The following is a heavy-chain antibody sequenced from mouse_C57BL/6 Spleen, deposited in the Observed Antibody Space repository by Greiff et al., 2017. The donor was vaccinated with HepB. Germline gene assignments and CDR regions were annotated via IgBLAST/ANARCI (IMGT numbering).Heavy chain of an antibody. V-gene: IGHV5-4*01. CDR3: AREGYSNYVGFAY. CDR1: GFTFSSYA. CDR2: ISDGGSYT. D-gene: IGHD2-5*01. Sequence: DVHLVESGGGLVKPGGSLKLSCAASGFTFSSYAMSWVRQTPEKRLEWVATISDGGSYTYYPDNVKGRFTISRDNAKNNLYLQMSHLKSEDTAMYYCAREGYSNYVGFAYWGQGTLVTVSA. J-gene: IGHJ3*01.